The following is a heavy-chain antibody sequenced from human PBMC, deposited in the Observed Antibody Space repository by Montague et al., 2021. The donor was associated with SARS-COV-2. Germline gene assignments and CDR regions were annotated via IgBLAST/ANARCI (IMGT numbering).Heavy chain of an antibody. CDR3: ARHLAISGPAAVSDY. CDR1: GDSISSGYFY. D-gene: IGHD2-2*01. CDR2: IHYSGIT. V-gene: IGHV4-39*01. Sequence: SETLSLTCTVSGDSISSGYFYWGWIRQPPGKGLEWVGTIHYSGITYYNPSLKSRVTISVDTSRNQFSLKLGSVTAADTAIHYCARHLAISGPAAVSDYWGQGTLVTVSS. J-gene: IGHJ4*02.